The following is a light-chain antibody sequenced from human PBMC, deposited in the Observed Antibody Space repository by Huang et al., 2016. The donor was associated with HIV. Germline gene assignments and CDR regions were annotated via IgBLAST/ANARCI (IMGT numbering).Light chain of an antibody. CDR1: QRITSY. V-gene: IGKV3-11*01. CDR2: DAS. CDR3: QQRVNSVT. J-gene: IGKJ5*01. Sequence: EIVLTQSPATLSLSPGEIATLSCRASQRITSYLAWYQHKPGQPPRLLIYDASNRATGIPARVSGSGSVTDFTLTISRLEPEDVAVYYCQQRVNSVTFGQGTRLEMK.